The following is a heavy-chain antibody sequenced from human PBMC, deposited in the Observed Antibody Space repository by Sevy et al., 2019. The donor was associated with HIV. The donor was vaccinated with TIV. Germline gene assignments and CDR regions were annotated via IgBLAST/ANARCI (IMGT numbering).Heavy chain of an antibody. V-gene: IGHV3-23*01. J-gene: IGHJ4*02. CDR3: AKGSTSSSEEGYFDY. CDR2: ISGNGGYT. Sequence: GGSQRLSCAASGFTFSSYAMSWVRQAPGKGLEWVSVISGNGGYTYYADSVKGRFTISRDTSKNTLYLQMNSLRAEDTAVYYCAKGSTSSSEEGYFDYWGQGTLVTVSS. D-gene: IGHD2-2*01. CDR1: GFTFSSYA.